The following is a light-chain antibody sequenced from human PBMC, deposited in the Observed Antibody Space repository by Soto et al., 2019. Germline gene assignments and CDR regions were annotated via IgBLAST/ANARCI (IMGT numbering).Light chain of an antibody. Sequence: EIVMTQSPATVSVSPGERATLSCRASQSLSDELAWYQQKPGQAPRLLIYHASARATGIPARFSGSGSGTEFTLTISSLQSEDFAVYYCQQYNNWPPVTFGPGTKVDIK. CDR2: HAS. J-gene: IGKJ3*01. CDR1: QSLSDE. CDR3: QQYNNWPPVT. V-gene: IGKV3-15*01.